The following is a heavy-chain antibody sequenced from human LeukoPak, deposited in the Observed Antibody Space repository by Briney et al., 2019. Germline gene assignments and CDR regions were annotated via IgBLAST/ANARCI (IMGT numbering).Heavy chain of an antibody. J-gene: IGHJ4*02. CDR3: ARRDFSSSWNFDY. Sequence: GESLKISCKGSGYSFTSYWIGWVRQMPGKGLEWMGIIYPGDSDTRYGPSFQGQVTISADKSISTAYLQWSGLKASDTAMYYCARRDFSSSWNFDYWGQGTLVTVSS. CDR1: GYSFTSYW. V-gene: IGHV5-51*01. CDR2: IYPGDSDT. D-gene: IGHD6-13*01.